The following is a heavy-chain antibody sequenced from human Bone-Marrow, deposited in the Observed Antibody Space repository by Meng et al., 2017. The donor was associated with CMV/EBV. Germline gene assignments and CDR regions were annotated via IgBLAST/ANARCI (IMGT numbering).Heavy chain of an antibody. CDR3: AKEYDRQYFGSGSYD. Sequence: SGFTVSDYAMSWVRQAPGKGLEWVSGISYSGGTTFYADSVQGRFTISRDNSRNRLYLHMHSLRAEDTALYFCAKEYDRQYFGSGSYDWGLGTLVTVSS. CDR2: ISYSGGTT. CDR1: GFTVSDYA. J-gene: IGHJ4*02. V-gene: IGHV3-23*01. D-gene: IGHD3-10*01.